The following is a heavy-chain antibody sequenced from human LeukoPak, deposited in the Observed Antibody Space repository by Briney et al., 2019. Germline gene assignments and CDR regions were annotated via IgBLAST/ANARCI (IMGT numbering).Heavy chain of an antibody. CDR2: INPSGGST. V-gene: IGHV1-46*01. J-gene: IGHJ4*02. CDR3: ARDRHYGDYLYYFDY. CDR1: GYTFTSYY. Sequence: ASVKVSCKASGYTFTSYYMHWVRQAPGQGLEWMGIINPSGGSTSYAQKFQGRGTMTRDTSTSTVYMELSSLRSEDTAVYYCARDRHYGDYLYYFDYWGQGTLVTVSS. D-gene: IGHD4-17*01.